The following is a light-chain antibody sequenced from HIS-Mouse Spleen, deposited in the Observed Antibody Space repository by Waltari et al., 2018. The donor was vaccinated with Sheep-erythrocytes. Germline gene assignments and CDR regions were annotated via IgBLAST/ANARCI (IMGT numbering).Light chain of an antibody. CDR1: RSDVGVYNY. J-gene: IGLJ2*01. V-gene: IGLV2-14*01. Sequence: QSALTQPAPVSGSPGQSITISCPGTRSDVGVYNYISWYQQHPGKAPKLMIYEVSNRPSGVSNRFSGSKSGNTASLTISGLQAEDEADYYCSSYTSSSTRVFGGGTKLTVL. CDR2: EVS. CDR3: SSYTSSSTRV.